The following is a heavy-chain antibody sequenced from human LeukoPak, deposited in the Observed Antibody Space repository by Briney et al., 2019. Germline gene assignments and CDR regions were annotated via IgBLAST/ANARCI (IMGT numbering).Heavy chain of an antibody. CDR2: ISAYNGNT. CDR1: GYTFTSYG. D-gene: IGHD2-2*02. J-gene: IGHJ6*02. V-gene: IGHV1-18*01. Sequence: GASVKVSCKASGYTFTSYGTSWVRQAPGQGLEWMGWISAYNGNTNYAQKLQGRVTMTTDTSTSTAYMELRSLRSDDTAVYYCARDRSSTSCHKVYYYYGMDVWGQGTTVTVSS. CDR3: ARDRSSTSCHKVYYYYGMDV.